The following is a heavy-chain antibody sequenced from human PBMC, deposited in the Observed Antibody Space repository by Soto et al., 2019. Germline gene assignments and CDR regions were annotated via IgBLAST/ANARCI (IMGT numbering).Heavy chain of an antibody. D-gene: IGHD2-15*01. CDR1: GGSFNANW. V-gene: IGHV4-34*01. CDR2: IYYNGNT. Sequence: QVQLQQWGAGLLKPSETLSLTCAVSGGSFNANWWSWVRQPPGKGLEWIGEIYYNGNTNYNASLKSRVTISVDTSRNQFSLRLASVTAADTAIYDCASARWDYWGQGTLVTVSS. J-gene: IGHJ4*02. CDR3: ASARWDY.